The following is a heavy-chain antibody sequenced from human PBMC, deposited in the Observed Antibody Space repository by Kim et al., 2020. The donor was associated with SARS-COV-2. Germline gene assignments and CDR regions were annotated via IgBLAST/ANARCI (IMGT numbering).Heavy chain of an antibody. D-gene: IGHD2-21*02. CDR3: ARVGCRGGDCYSLSDWYFDL. CDR1: GFTVSSNY. Sequence: GGSLRLSCAASGFTVSSNYMSWVRQAPGKGLEWVSVIYSGGSTYYADSVKGRFTISRDNSKNTLYLQMNSLRAEDTAVYYCARVGCRGGDCYSLSDWYFDLWGRGTLVTVSS. V-gene: IGHV3-53*01. CDR2: IYSGGST. J-gene: IGHJ2*01.